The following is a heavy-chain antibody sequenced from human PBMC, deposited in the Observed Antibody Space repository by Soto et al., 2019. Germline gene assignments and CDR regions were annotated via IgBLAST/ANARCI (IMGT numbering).Heavy chain of an antibody. J-gene: IGHJ4*02. CDR1: GYTFISYY. CDR2: INPSGGAT. Sequence: GASVKVSCKASGYTFISYYMHWVRQAPGQGLEWMGIINPSGGATSYAQKFQGRVTITADESTSTAYMELSSLRSEDTAVYYCAREGRYYYDSSGYPNLDYWGQGTLVTVSS. D-gene: IGHD3-22*01. CDR3: AREGRYYYDSSGYPNLDY. V-gene: IGHV1-46*01.